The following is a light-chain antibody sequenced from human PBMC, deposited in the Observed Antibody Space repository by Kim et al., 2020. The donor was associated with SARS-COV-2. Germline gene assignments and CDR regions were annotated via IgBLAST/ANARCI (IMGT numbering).Light chain of an antibody. CDR2: SNN. CDR1: SSNIGSNT. CDR3: AAWDDSLNGSYV. Sequence: ELTQPSSASGTPGQRVTISCSGSSSNIGSNTVNWYQQLPGTAPKLLIYSNNQRPSGVPYRFSGSKSGTSASLAISGLQSEDEADYYCAAWDDSLNGSYVFGTGTKVTVL. V-gene: IGLV1-44*01. J-gene: IGLJ1*01.